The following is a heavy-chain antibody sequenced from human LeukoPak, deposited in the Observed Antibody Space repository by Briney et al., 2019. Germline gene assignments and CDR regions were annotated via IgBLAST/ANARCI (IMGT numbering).Heavy chain of an antibody. CDR3: ARAYYGDFFDY. V-gene: IGHV4-59*08. D-gene: IGHD4-17*01. J-gene: IGHJ4*02. CDR1: GGAISNYY. CDR2: INYSGSA. Sequence: SETLSLTCNVSGGAISNYYWSWIRQPPGKGLEWIGYINYSGSAFYNPSVKSRVTISVDTSKNQFSLKLNSVTAADTAAYYCARAYYGDFFDYWGQGTPVTVSS.